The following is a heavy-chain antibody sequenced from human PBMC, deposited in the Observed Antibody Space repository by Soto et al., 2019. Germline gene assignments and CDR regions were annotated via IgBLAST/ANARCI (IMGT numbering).Heavy chain of an antibody. Sequence: ASVKVSCKASGYTFTSYAMHWVRQAPGQRLEWMGWINAGNGNTKYSQKFQGRVTITRDTSASTAYMELSSLRSEDTAVYYCARWPGAGIAARRYWFDPWGQGTLVTVSS. CDR1: GYTFTSYA. J-gene: IGHJ5*02. D-gene: IGHD6-6*01. V-gene: IGHV1-3*01. CDR3: ARWPGAGIAARRYWFDP. CDR2: INAGNGNT.